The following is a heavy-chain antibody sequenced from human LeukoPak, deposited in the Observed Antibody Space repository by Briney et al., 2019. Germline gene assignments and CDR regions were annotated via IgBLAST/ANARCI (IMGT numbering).Heavy chain of an antibody. CDR1: GYTFTGYY. J-gene: IGHJ4*02. Sequence: GASVKVSCKASGYTFTGYYMHWVRQAPGQGLEWMGWINPNSGGTNYAQKFQGRVTMTRDTSICTAYMELSRLRSDDTAVYYCARGKRAAAGTCFDYWGQGTLVTVSS. V-gene: IGHV1-2*02. CDR2: INPNSGGT. D-gene: IGHD6-13*01. CDR3: ARGKRAAAGTCFDY.